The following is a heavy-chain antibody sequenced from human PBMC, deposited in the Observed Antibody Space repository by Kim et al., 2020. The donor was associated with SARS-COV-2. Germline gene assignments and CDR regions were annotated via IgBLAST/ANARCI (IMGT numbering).Heavy chain of an antibody. CDR2: IYSDANSA. Sequence: GGSLRLSCAASGFTFSDFWMHWVRQAPGKGLVWVSRIYSDANSAGYADSVEGRFTISRDNAKNTLFLQMNSLRPEDAAVYYCAREDFPNWGQGALDVWGQGPVVTVSS. CDR3: AREDFPNWGQGALDV. V-gene: IGHV3-74*01. D-gene: IGHD7-27*01. CDR1: GFTFSDFW. J-gene: IGHJ3*01.